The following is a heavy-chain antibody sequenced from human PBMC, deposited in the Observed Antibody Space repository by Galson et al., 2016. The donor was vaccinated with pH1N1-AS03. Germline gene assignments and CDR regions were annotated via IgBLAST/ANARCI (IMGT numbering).Heavy chain of an antibody. D-gene: IGHD6-13*01. J-gene: IGHJ4*02. CDR2: ISHSGIT. CDR1: GGSLTDYQ. Sequence: SETLSLTCTVSGGSLTDYQWSWIRQSPGKGLEWIGEISHSGITDYNPSLKSRVSISVDTSKDQFSLNLSSMTAADAAVYYCARGNPFLGSSWYEDSWGRGTLVIVSS. CDR3: ARGNPFLGSSWYEDS. V-gene: IGHV4-34*01.